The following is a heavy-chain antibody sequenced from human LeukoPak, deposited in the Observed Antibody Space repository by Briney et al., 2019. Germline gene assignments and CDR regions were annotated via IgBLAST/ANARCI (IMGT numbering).Heavy chain of an antibody. Sequence: GGSLRLSCAASGFTFSSYGMHWVRQAPGKGLEWVAVIWYDGSNKYYADSVKGRFTISRDNSKSTLYLQMNSLRAEDTAVYYCARTSPDYGDYVGHFDYWGQGTLVTVSS. CDR1: GFTFSSYG. J-gene: IGHJ4*02. CDR2: IWYDGSNK. V-gene: IGHV3-33*01. D-gene: IGHD4-17*01. CDR3: ARTSPDYGDYVGHFDY.